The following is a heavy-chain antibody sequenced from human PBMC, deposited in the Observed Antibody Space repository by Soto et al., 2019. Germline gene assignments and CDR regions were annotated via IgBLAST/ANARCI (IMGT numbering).Heavy chain of an antibody. Sequence: PGGSLRLSCTASGLTFKNAWMSWVRQAPGKGLEWVGRIKSKTDGETTGYAAPVEGRFTISRDDSRNTLYLQMNSIKSDDTAVYFCTTYSSGLYYFYXWGQGTLVTVSX. V-gene: IGHV3-15*01. CDR2: IKSKTDGETT. D-gene: IGHD6-19*01. J-gene: IGHJ4*02. CDR1: GLTFKNAW. CDR3: TTYSSGLYYFYX.